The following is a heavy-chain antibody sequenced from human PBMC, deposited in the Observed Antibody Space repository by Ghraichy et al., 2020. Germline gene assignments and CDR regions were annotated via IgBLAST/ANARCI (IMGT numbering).Heavy chain of an antibody. D-gene: IGHD3-22*01. CDR3: AKLNYDSSGRYYYYYGMDV. CDR2: LSGSGGST. CDR1: GFTFRSYA. Sequence: ESLNISCAASGFTFRSYAMSWVRQAPGKGLEWVSGLSGSGGSTYYADSVKGRFIISRDNSKSTLYLQMNSLRAEDTAVYYCAKLNYDSSGRYYYYYGMDVWGQGPTVTVSS. J-gene: IGHJ6*02. V-gene: IGHV3-23*01.